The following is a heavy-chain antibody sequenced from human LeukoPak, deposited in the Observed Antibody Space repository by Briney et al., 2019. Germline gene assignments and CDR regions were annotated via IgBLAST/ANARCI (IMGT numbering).Heavy chain of an antibody. D-gene: IGHD3-22*01. CDR2: ICESGRTI. CDR1: GFTLSDYY. J-gene: IGHJ4*02. V-gene: IGHV3-11*01. Sequence: GRSLRLSCAASGFTLSDYYMSSIRQAPGKGLEWVSYICESGRTIYYADSVKGRFTISRDNAKNSVYLQMNNLRAEDTAVYYCARDRLGDYDHSGYYDKWGQGTLVTVSS. CDR3: ARDRLGDYDHSGYYDK.